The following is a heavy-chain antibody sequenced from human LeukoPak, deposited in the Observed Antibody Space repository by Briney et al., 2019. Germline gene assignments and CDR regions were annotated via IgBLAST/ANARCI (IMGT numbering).Heavy chain of an antibody. CDR3: ARDDYRGVTNFDP. CDR2: ISYTGST. CDR1: GGSISPYF. J-gene: IGHJ5*02. D-gene: IGHD3-10*01. V-gene: IGHV4-59*01. Sequence: SETLSLTCTISGGSISPYFWSWFRQPPGKGLEWIGYISYTGSTIYSPSLKSRVTISVDTSKNQFSLQLTSVTAADTAVYYCARDDYRGVTNFDPWGQGTLVTVSS.